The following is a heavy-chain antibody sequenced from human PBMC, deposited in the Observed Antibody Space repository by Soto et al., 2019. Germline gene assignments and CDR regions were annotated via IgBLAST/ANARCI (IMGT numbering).Heavy chain of an antibody. CDR3: ARDVI. CDR1: GFTFSNFW. V-gene: IGHV3-7*05. Sequence: GGSLRLSCAASGFTFSNFWMSWVHQAPGKGLEWVASIKSDGSERSHVDAVRGRFSISRDNARNSLYLQMNSLRADDTAVYYCARDVIWGQGSLVTVSS. J-gene: IGHJ4*02. CDR2: IKSDGSER.